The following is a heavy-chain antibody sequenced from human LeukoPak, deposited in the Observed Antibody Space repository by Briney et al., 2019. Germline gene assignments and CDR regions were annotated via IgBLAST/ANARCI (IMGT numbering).Heavy chain of an antibody. V-gene: IGHV4-31*03. CDR2: IYYSGST. CDR1: GDSISSGGYY. CDR3: AREGAGDGYWFDP. Sequence: SETLSLTCTVSGDSISSGGYYWSWSRQHPGKGLEWIGYIYYSGSTYYNPSLKSRVTISVDTSKNQFSLKLSSVTAADTAVYYCAREGAGDGYWFDPWGQGTLVTVSS. D-gene: IGHD2-21*02. J-gene: IGHJ5*02.